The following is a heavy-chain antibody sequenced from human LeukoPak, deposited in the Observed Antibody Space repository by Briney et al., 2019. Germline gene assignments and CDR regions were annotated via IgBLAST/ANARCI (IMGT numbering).Heavy chain of an antibody. D-gene: IGHD1-26*01. CDR3: ARMSGSYYYYFDY. J-gene: IGHJ4*02. Sequence: SETLSLTCAVYGGSFSGYYWSWIRQPPGKGLEWIGEINHSGSTNYNPSLKSRVTISVDTSKNQFSLKLSPVTAADTAVYYCARMSGSYYYYFDYWGQGTLVTVSS. CDR2: INHSGST. V-gene: IGHV4-34*01. CDR1: GGSFSGYY.